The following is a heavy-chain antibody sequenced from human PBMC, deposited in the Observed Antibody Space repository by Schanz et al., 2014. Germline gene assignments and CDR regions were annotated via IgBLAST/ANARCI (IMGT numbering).Heavy chain of an antibody. CDR3: ARDQGYTTSWHIFDL. D-gene: IGHD6-13*01. V-gene: IGHV3-48*01. CDR2: IRSSSTPI. CDR1: GFNFADCA. J-gene: IGHJ4*02. Sequence: EVQLLESGGGLVQPGRSLRLSCSTSGFNFADCAMSWFRQAPGKGPEWVSYIRSSSTPIYYADSVKGRFTISRDNAKNTLYLQMNSLSAEDTAVYYCARDQGYTTSWHIFDLWGQGTLVTVSS.